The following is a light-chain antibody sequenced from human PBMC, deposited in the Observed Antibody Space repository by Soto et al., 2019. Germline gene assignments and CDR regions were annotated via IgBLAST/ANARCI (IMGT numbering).Light chain of an antibody. CDR2: DVT. J-gene: IGLJ1*01. V-gene: IGLV2-14*03. CDR3: TSYTSSSTYV. CDR1: RSDVGGYNY. Sequence: QSVLTQPATVSGSPGQSITISCTGTRSDVGGYNYVFWYQHPPGKAPKLMIYDVTNRPSGVSNRFSGSKSGNTASLTISGLQAEDEADYYCTSYTSSSTYVFGTGTRSPS.